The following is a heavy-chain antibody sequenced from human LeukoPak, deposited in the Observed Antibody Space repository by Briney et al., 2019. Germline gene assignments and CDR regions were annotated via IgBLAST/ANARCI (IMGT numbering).Heavy chain of an antibody. CDR3: ARHYGSGSSGGARRWFDP. Sequence: SETLSLTCTVSGGSVSSNSYYWGWIRQPPGKGLEWIGSIYYSGSTYYNPSLLSRVTIFVDTSKNQFSLRLSSVTATDSAVYYCARHYGSGSSGGARRWFDPRGQGTLVTVSS. CDR2: IYYSGST. V-gene: IGHV4-39*01. CDR1: GGSVSSNSYY. D-gene: IGHD3-10*01. J-gene: IGHJ5*02.